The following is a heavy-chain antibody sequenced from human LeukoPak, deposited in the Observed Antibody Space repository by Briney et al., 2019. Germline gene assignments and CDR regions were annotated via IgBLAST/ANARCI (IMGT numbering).Heavy chain of an antibody. J-gene: IGHJ3*02. CDR1: GGSISSTDDY. D-gene: IGHD5-18*01. V-gene: IGHV4-39*07. Sequence: SGTLSLTCAVSGGSISSTDDYWGWIRQPPGKGPEWIGSIYYSGSTYYNPSLKSRVTISEDPSKNQFSLKLSSVTAADTAVYYCAREDGTSMDNAFDIWGQGTMVTVSS. CDR2: IYYSGST. CDR3: AREDGTSMDNAFDI.